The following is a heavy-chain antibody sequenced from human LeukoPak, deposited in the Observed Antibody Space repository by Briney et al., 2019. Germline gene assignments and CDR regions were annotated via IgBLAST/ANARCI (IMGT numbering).Heavy chain of an antibody. CDR3: ARSVGATPLDY. J-gene: IGHJ4*01. D-gene: IGHD1-26*01. Sequence: GESMKISCKGSGYSFTSYWIAWVRQMPGKGLEWMGIIYPSDSETTYSPSFQGQVTISADKSISTAYLQWSSLTASDTAMYYCARSVGATPLDYWGHGTPVTVSS. V-gene: IGHV5-51*01. CDR1: GYSFTSYW. CDR2: IYPSDSET.